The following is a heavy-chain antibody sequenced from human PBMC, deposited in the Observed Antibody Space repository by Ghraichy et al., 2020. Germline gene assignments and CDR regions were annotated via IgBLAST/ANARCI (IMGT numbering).Heavy chain of an antibody. CDR2: IKQDGSEK. D-gene: IGHD2-2*01. J-gene: IGHJ4*02. V-gene: IGHV3-7*03. Sequence: GESLNISCAASGFTFSMYLMTWVRQVPGKGLEWVANIKQDGSEKNYVDSVKGRFTISRDNAQNSLYLQMASLRAEDTAVYYCARELRYCSATSCSRAVDYWGQGTLVTVSS. CDR1: GFTFSMYL. CDR3: ARELRYCSATSCSRAVDY.